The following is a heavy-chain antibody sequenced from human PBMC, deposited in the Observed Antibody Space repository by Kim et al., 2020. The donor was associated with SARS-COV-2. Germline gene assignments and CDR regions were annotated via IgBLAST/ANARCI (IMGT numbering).Heavy chain of an antibody. J-gene: IGHJ4*02. V-gene: IGHV3-30-3*02. D-gene: IGHD6-13*01. Sequence: ADSVKGRLTISRDNSKNTLYLQMNSLRAEDTAVYYCAKYSSSWYEDYFDYWGQGTLVTVSS. CDR3: AKYSSSWYEDYFDY.